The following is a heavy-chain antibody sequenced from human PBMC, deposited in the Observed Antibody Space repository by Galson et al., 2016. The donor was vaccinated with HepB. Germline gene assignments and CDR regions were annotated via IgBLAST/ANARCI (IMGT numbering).Heavy chain of an antibody. Sequence: SLRLSCAASGFIVSSCHINWVRQAPGKGLEWVSLINSGGSTYYADSVKGRFTSSRDNSKNTVYLQMNSLRVEDTAVYYCARDRQYSSSWPRRTYYYGMDVWGQGTTVTVSS. CDR1: GFIVSSCH. V-gene: IGHV3-66*01. CDR2: INSGGST. J-gene: IGHJ6*02. CDR3: ARDRQYSSSWPRRTYYYGMDV. D-gene: IGHD6-13*01.